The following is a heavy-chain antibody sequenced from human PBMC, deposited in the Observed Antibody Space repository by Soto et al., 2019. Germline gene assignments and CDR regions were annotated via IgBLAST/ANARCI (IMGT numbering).Heavy chain of an antibody. CDR3: ARVLKVRPSSDGYNLGEYIDY. CDR1: GYTLTSYG. Sequence: ASVKGSCKASGYTLTSYGISWVRQAPGQGLEWMGWISAYNGNTNYAQKFQGRVTMTRDTSTSTVYMELSSLRSEDTAVYYCARVLKVRPSSDGYNLGEYIDYWGQGTLVTVSS. CDR2: ISAYNGNT. J-gene: IGHJ4*02. V-gene: IGHV1-18*01. D-gene: IGHD5-12*01.